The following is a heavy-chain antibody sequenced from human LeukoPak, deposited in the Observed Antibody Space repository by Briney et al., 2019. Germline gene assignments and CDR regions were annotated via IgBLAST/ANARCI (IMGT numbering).Heavy chain of an antibody. Sequence: SETLSLTCTVSGGSVSSGSYYWSWIRQPPGKGPEWIGYIYYSGSTNYNPSLKSRVTISVDTSKNQVSLKLSSVTAADTAVYYCARESIAAAGPFDYWGQGTLVTVSS. CDR1: GGSVSSGSYY. J-gene: IGHJ4*02. CDR2: IYYSGST. D-gene: IGHD6-13*01. V-gene: IGHV4-61*01. CDR3: ARESIAAAGPFDY.